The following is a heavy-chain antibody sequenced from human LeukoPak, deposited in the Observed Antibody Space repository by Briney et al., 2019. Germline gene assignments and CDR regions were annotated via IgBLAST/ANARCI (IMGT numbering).Heavy chain of an antibody. CDR3: AREQTYYFSGSYHNVLDY. D-gene: IGHD3-10*01. CDR2: ISTTSSYI. J-gene: IGHJ4*01. Sequence: PGGSLRLSCAASGFIFSTYSMTWVRQAPGKGLEWVSSISTTSSYIYYADSMKGRFTISRDNVKNSLYLQMNSLRAEDTAVYYCAREQTYYFSGSYHNVLDYWGQGTLVTVSS. V-gene: IGHV3-21*01. CDR1: GFIFSTYS.